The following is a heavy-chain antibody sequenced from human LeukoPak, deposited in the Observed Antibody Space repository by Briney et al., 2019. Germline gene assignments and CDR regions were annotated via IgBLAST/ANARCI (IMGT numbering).Heavy chain of an antibody. CDR3: AKEGPYSSSWYYFDY. CDR2: IWYDGSNK. CDR1: GFTFSSYG. V-gene: IGHV3-33*06. J-gene: IGHJ4*02. D-gene: IGHD6-13*01. Sequence: TGGSLRLSCAASGFTFSSYGMHWVRQAPGKGLEWVAVIWYDGSNKYYADSVKGRFTISRDNSKNTLYLQMNSLRAEDTAVYYCAKEGPYSSSWYYFDYWGQGTLVTVSS.